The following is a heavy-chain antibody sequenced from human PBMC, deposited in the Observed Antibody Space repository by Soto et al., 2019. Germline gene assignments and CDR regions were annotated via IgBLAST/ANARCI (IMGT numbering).Heavy chain of an antibody. CDR3: ARSPSYYDILTGYYWGPFDY. CDR1: GGSIISYY. CDR2: IYYSGST. J-gene: IGHJ4*02. Sequence: SETLSLTCTVSGGSIISYYWSWILQPPWKGLEWIGYIYYSGSTNYNPSLKSRVTISVDTSKNQFSLKLSSVTAADTAVYYCARSPSYYDILTGYYWGPFDYWSQGTLVTVS. V-gene: IGHV4-59*01. D-gene: IGHD3-9*01.